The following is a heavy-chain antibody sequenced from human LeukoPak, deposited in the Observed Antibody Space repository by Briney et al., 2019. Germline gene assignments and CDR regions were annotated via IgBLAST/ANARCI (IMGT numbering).Heavy chain of an antibody. J-gene: IGHJ4*02. D-gene: IGHD6-13*01. CDR1: GFTFSIYA. V-gene: IGHV3-23*01. CDR2: ISATTTTT. Sequence: GGSLRLSCAASGFTFSIYAVNWVRQAPGKGLEWVSAISATTTTTYYADSVKGRFTISRDNSKNTLFLQMNSLRVEDTAVYYCAREASSWFSFDTWGLGTLFTVSS. CDR3: AREASSWFSFDT.